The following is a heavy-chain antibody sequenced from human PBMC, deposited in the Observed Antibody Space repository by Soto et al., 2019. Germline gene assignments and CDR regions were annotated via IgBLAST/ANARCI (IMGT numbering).Heavy chain of an antibody. Sequence: EVQLVESGGGLVQPGGSLRLSCAASGFAFSSYWMHWVRQAPGKGLVWVSRINSDGSSTSYADSGKGRFTVSRDNAKNTLYLQMYGLRGDDTAVYYCSRDKMGATADYWGQGSLVTVSS. CDR2: INSDGSST. V-gene: IGHV3-74*01. CDR1: GFAFSSYW. J-gene: IGHJ4*02. CDR3: SRDKMGATADY. D-gene: IGHD1-26*01.